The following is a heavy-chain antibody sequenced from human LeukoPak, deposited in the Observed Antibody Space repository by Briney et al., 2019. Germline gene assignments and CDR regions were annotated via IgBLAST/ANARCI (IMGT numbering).Heavy chain of an antibody. J-gene: IGHJ6*03. V-gene: IGHV4-39*07. Sequence: SETLSLTCTVSGGSISSSSYYWGWIRQPPGKALEWIGNIFYSGSTYYNPSLKSRVTISVDKAKNQFSLKLSSVTAADPAVYYCARTYSSSWYEVYYYYMDVWGKGTTVTVSS. CDR2: IFYSGST. CDR1: GGSISSSSYY. D-gene: IGHD6-13*01. CDR3: ARTYSSSWYEVYYYYMDV.